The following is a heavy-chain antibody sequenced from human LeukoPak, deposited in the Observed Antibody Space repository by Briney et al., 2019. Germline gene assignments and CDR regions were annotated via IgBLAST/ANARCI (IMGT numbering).Heavy chain of an antibody. CDR2: MNPNSNNR. V-gene: IGHV1-8*01. Sequence: ASVKVSCKASGYTFTSYDIHWVRQATGQGLEWMGWMNPNSNNRGYAQKFQGRVTMTRNTSISTAYMELSSLRSEDTAVYYCARMSNYYGSGSYDWFDPWGQGTLVTASS. CDR3: ARMSNYYGSGSYDWFDP. J-gene: IGHJ5*02. D-gene: IGHD3-10*01. CDR1: GYTFTSYD.